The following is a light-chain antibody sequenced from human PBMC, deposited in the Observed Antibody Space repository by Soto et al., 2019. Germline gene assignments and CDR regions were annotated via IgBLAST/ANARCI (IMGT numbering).Light chain of an antibody. CDR3: QQYNKWPPLT. J-gene: IGKJ4*01. CDR1: QSVSSN. Sequence: EIVMTQSPATLSVSPGERATLSCRASQSVSSNLAWYQQKPDQAPSLLIYGASTRATGIPARFSGSGSGTEFTLNISSLQSEDFAVYYCQQYNKWPPLTFGGGTKVEIK. V-gene: IGKV3-15*01. CDR2: GAS.